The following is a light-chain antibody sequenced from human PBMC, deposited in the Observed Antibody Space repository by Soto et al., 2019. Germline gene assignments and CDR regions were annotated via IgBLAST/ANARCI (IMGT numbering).Light chain of an antibody. V-gene: IGKV3-20*01. J-gene: IGKJ2*01. Sequence: EIVLTQSPGTLSLSPGERATLSCRARQSVSRNYLAWYQLRPGQAPRLLIFGASSRATDIPERFSGSGSGTDFTLTISRLEPEDFAVYYCQQYGSAPPYTFGQGTKLELK. CDR1: QSVSRNY. CDR3: QQYGSAPPYT. CDR2: GAS.